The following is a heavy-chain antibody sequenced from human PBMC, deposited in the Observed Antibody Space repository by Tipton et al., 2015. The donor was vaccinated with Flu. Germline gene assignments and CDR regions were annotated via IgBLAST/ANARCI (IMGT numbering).Heavy chain of an antibody. D-gene: IGHD3-3*01. J-gene: IGHJ4*02. CDR3: ASLQWAPHWDTTIYYFDY. CDR1: GGSIRSSSYY. V-gene: IGHV4-39*07. Sequence: LRLSCTVSGGSIRSSSYYWGWIRQPPGKGLEWIGNMYYSGSTYYNPSLKSRVTISVDTSKNQFSLKLNSVTAADTAVYYCASLQWAPHWDTTIYYFDYWGQGTLVTVSS. CDR2: MYYSGST.